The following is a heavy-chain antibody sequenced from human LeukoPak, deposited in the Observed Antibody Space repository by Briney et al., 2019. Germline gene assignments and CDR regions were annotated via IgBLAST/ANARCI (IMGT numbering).Heavy chain of an antibody. J-gene: IGHJ4*02. CDR2: ISGSGDST. CDR3: AKGIAIIASTPDY. D-gene: IGHD2-15*01. Sequence: GGSLRLSCAASGFTFRSYARNWVRQAPGKGLEWVSGISGSGDSTYYADSVKGRFTISRDNSKNTLYLQVNSLRADDTAVYYCAKGIAIIASTPDYWGQGTLVTVSS. CDR1: GFTFRSYA. V-gene: IGHV3-23*01.